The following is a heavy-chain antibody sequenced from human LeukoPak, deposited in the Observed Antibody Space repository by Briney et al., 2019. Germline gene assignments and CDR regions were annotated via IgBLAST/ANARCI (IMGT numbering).Heavy chain of an antibody. CDR2: ISDSGDIT. Sequence: GGSLRISCAASGFTFSSYAINWVRQAPGKGLEWVSVISDSGDITYYADSVKGRFTISRDNSRNTVYLQMDSLTAEDTAIYYCIKGISGYPYHFDYWGQGTLVTVSS. J-gene: IGHJ4*02. CDR1: GFTFSSYA. V-gene: IGHV3-23*01. D-gene: IGHD3-22*01. CDR3: IKGISGYPYHFDY.